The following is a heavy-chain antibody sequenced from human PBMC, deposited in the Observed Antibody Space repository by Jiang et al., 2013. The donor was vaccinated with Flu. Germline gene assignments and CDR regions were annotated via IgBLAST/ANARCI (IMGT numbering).Heavy chain of an antibody. Sequence: GVVQPGRSLRLSCATSGFTFRSYGMHWVRQAPGKGLEWVAVISDDGSNKYYADSVKGRFTISRDNSKNTLYLQMNSLRPEDTAVYYCAKGSVAVAGAFDYWGQGTLVTASS. V-gene: IGHV3-30*18. CDR3: AKGSVAVAGAFDY. D-gene: IGHD6-19*01. CDR2: ISDDGSNK. J-gene: IGHJ4*02. CDR1: GFTFRSYG.